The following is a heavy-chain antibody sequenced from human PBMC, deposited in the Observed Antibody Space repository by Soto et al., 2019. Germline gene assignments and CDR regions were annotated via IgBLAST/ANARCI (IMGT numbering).Heavy chain of an antibody. Sequence: SLTCTVSGVSITTYYWSWIRQSPGKGLEWIGYISHTGGTDYNPSLNSRLTISIDTSKNHFSLRLSSLTAADTAIYYCARDTLRGCYGLDVWGQGDPVTVSS. J-gene: IGHJ6*02. CDR2: ISHTGGT. CDR1: GVSITTYY. V-gene: IGHV4-59*01. CDR3: ARDTLRGCYGLDV. D-gene: IGHD2-15*01.